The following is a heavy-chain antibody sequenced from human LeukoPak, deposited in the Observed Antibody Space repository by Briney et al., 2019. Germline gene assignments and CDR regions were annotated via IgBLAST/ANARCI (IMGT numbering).Heavy chain of an antibody. CDR2: INQDGSEK. V-gene: IGHV3-7*05. CDR1: GFTFSSYW. Sequence: GGSLRLSCAASGFTFSSYWMSWVRQAPGKGLEWVANINQDGSEKYYVDSVKGRFTISRDNAKKSLYLQMNSLRAEDTAVYYCARFRSYNFDYWGQRTLVTVSS. J-gene: IGHJ4*02. CDR3: ARFRSYNFDY. D-gene: IGHD1-26*01.